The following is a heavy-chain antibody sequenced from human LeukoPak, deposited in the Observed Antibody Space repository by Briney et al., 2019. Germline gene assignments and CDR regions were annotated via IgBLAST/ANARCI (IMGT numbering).Heavy chain of an antibody. V-gene: IGHV4-34*01. D-gene: IGHD1-26*01. J-gene: IGHJ4*02. CDR3: ARGPSHYSRVGARGRNFDY. Sequence: GSLRLSCVASGFTFSSYWMTWIRQPPGKGLEWIGEINHSGSTNYNPSLKSRVSISVDTSKNQFSLKLSSVTAADTAVYYCARGPSHYSRVGARGRNFDYWGQGTLVTVSS. CDR2: INHSGST. CDR1: GFTFSSYW.